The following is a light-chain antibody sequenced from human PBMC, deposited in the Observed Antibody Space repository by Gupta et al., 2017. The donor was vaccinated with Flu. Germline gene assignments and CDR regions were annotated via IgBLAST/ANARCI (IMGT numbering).Light chain of an antibody. V-gene: IGLV3-21*03. J-gene: IGLJ2*01. CDR3: HVWDSSSDHGV. CDR1: NIAMKS. Sequence: GKTAKISCGGENIAMKSVDWYQQRPGQAPLLVVYDDRHRPSGIPERFSGSNSGNTATLIISRLEAGDEADYYCHVWDSSSDHGVFGGGTKLTVL. CDR2: DDR.